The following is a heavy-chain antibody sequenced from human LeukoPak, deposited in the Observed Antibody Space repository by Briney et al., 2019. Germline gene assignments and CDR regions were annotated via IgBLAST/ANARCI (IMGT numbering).Heavy chain of an antibody. CDR3: AKDMWQSGVNFHH. J-gene: IGHJ4*02. D-gene: IGHD3-10*01. CDR2: ISWDGSLT. CDR1: GFTFDDYA. V-gene: IGHV3-43D*04. Sequence: GGSLRLSCVASGFTFDDYAMHWVRQAPGKGLEWVSLISWDGSLTHYADSVRGRFTISRDSRKSSLYLQMSSLRLEDTAFYYCAKDMWQSGVNFHHWGQGTLVTVSS.